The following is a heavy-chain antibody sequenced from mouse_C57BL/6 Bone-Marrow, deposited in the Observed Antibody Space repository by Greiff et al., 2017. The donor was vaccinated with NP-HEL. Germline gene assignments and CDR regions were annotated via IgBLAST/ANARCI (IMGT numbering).Heavy chain of an antibody. CDR2: IYPGDGDT. CDR3: ARGAPGHWYFDV. CDR1: GYAFSSSW. V-gene: IGHV1-82*01. J-gene: IGHJ1*03. Sequence: QVQLQQSGPELVKPGASVKISCKASGYAFSSSWMNWVKQRPGKGLEWIGRIYPGDGDTNYNGKFKGKATLTADKSSSTAYMQLSSLTSEDSAVYFCARGAPGHWYFDVWGTGTTVTVSS.